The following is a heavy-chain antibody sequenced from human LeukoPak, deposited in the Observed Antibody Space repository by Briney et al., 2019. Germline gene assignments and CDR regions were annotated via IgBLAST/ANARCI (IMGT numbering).Heavy chain of an antibody. J-gene: IGHJ6*03. V-gene: IGHV1-2*02. CDR1: GYTFTSYY. Sequence: ASVKVSCKASGYTFTSYYMHWARQAPGQGLEWMGWINPNSGDTNYAQKFQGDVTMNRDTSISTAYMELSRLRSEDTAVYYCARDVIGDYGYYYYYMDVWGKGTTVTVSS. CDR2: INPNSGDT. CDR3: ARDVIGDYGYYYYYMDV. D-gene: IGHD4-17*01.